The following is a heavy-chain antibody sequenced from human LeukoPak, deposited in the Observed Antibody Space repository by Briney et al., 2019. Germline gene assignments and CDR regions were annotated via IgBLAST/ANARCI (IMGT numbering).Heavy chain of an antibody. D-gene: IGHD3-10*01. CDR1: GFTFTNAW. Sequence: GGSLRLSCVASGFTFTNAWMSWVRQAPGKGLEWVGRIKSKTDGGTTDYAAPVKGRFTISRDDSRNTLSLQMNSLKTEDTAVYYCTTITMIREHEDYWGQGTLVTVSS. J-gene: IGHJ4*02. CDR3: TTITMIREHEDY. V-gene: IGHV3-15*01. CDR2: IKSKTDGGTT.